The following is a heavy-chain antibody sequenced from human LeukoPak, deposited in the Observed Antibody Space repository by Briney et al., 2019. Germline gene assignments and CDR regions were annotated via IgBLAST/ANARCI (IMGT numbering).Heavy chain of an antibody. D-gene: IGHD3-10*01. CDR2: INWNGGST. CDR3: AKDREWFGELLYDY. V-gene: IGHV3-20*04. Sequence: GGSLRLSCAASGFTFDDYGMSWVRQVPGKGLEWVSGINWNGGSTGYADSVKGRFTISRDNSKNTLYLQMNSLRAEDTAVYYCAKDREWFGELLYDYWGQGTLVTVSS. J-gene: IGHJ4*02. CDR1: GFTFDDYG.